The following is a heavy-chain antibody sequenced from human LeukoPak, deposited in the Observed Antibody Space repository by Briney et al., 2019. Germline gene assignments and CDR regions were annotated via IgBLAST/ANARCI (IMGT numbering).Heavy chain of an antibody. CDR2: ISGSGGST. CDR1: GFTFSSYA. J-gene: IGHJ2*01. CDR3: ARGITERYGDQDWYFDL. D-gene: IGHD4-17*01. Sequence: GGSLRLSCAASGFTFSSYAMSWVRQAPGKGLEWVSAISGSGGSTYYADSVKGRFTISRDNSKNTLYLQMNSLRAEDTAVYYCARGITERYGDQDWYFDLWGRGTLVTVSS. V-gene: IGHV3-23*01.